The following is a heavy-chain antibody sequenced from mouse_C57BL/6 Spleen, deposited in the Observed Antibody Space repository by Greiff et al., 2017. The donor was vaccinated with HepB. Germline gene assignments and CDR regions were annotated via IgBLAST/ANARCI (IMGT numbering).Heavy chain of an antibody. CDR2: INPNNGGT. D-gene: IGHD1-2*01. CDR3: ARALRPGRRDAMDY. V-gene: IGHV1-26*01. J-gene: IGHJ4*01. Sequence: EVQLQQSGPELVKPGASVKISCKASGYTFTDYYMNWVKQSHGKSLEWIGDINPNNGGTSYNQKFKGKATLTVDKSSSTAYMELRSLTSEDSAVYYCARALRPGRRDAMDYWGQGTSVTVSS. CDR1: GYTFTDYY.